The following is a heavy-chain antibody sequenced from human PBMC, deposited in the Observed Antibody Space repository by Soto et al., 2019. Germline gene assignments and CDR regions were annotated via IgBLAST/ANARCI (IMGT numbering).Heavy chain of an antibody. J-gene: IGHJ6*02. CDR1: GGSISSYY. CDR3: ARGGVGYYDSSGYYGYYGMDV. V-gene: IGHV4-59*01. D-gene: IGHD3-22*01. CDR2: IYYSGST. Sequence: SETLSLTCTVSGGSISSYYWSWIRQPPGKGLEWIGYIYYSGSTNYNPSLKSRVTISVDTSKNQFSLKLSSVTAADTAVYYCARGGVGYYDSSGYYGYYGMDVWGQGTTVTVSS.